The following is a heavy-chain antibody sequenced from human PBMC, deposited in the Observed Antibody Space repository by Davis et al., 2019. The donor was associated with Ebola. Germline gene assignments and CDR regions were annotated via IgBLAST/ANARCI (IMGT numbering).Heavy chain of an antibody. D-gene: IGHD3-22*01. CDR2: IIPIFGTA. CDR1: GGTFSSYA. V-gene: IGHV1-69*13. J-gene: IGHJ3*02. CDR3: ARTITMIVVVSAFDI. Sequence: AASVKVSCKASGGTFSSYAISWVRQAPGQGLEWMGGIIPIFGTANYAQKFQGRVTITADESTSTAYMELSSLRSDDTAVYYCARTITMIVVVSAFDIWGQGTMVTVSS.